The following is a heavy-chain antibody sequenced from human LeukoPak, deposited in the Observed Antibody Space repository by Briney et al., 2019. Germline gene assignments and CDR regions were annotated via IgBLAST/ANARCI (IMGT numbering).Heavy chain of an antibody. CDR2: IIPIFGTA. D-gene: IGHD2-21*02. CDR1: GGTLSSYA. Sequence: SVKVSCKASGGTLSSYAISWVRQAPGQGLEWMGRIIPIFGTANYAQKFQGRVTITTDESTSTAYMELSSLRSEDTAVHYCAITYCGGDCYSGGNWFDPWGQGTLVTVSS. V-gene: IGHV1-69*05. CDR3: AITYCGGDCYSGGNWFDP. J-gene: IGHJ5*02.